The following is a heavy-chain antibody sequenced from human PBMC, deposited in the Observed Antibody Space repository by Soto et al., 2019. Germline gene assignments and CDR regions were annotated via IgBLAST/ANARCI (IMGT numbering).Heavy chain of an antibody. CDR2: IKHSGST. V-gene: IGHV4-34*01. J-gene: IGHJ5*02. D-gene: IGHD6-19*01. CDR3: ARGFGSGWYSDWFDP. CDR1: GGSFSGYY. Sequence: QVQLQQWGAGLLKPSETLSLTCAVYGGSFSGYYWSWIRQHPGKGLEWNGEIKHSGSTNYNPSLKSRVTISVDTSKNQFSLKLSYVTAADTAVYYCARGFGSGWYSDWFDPWGQGTLVTVSS.